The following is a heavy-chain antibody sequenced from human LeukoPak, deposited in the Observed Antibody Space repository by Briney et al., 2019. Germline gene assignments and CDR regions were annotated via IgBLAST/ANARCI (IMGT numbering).Heavy chain of an antibody. V-gene: IGHV4-31*02. CDR2: IYYSGST. Sequence: LRLSCAASGFTFSSYAMHWVRQAPGKGLEWTGFIYYSGSTFYNPSLKSRVTISVDTSKNQFSLKLTSVTAADTAVYYCARAPLYGGHADWFDPWGQGTLVTVSS. J-gene: IGHJ5*02. D-gene: IGHD4-23*01. CDR3: ARAPLYGGHADWFDP. CDR1: GFTFSSYAMH.